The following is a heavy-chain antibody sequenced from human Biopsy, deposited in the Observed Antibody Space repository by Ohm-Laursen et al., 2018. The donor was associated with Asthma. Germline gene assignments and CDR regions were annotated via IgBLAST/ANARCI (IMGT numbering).Heavy chain of an antibody. J-gene: IGHJ4*02. CDR3: ARDSYSSGLYDDFES. V-gene: IGHV3-11*01. CDR2: INGKSNSI. CDR1: GFTFSDYY. Sequence: SLRLSCSATGFTFSDYYMSWIRQAPGKGLEWISYINGKSNSIEYADSVKGRFTISRDNAKNSLYLQMNSLRDEDTAVYYCARDSYSSGLYDDFESWGQGTLVTVSS. D-gene: IGHD6-19*01.